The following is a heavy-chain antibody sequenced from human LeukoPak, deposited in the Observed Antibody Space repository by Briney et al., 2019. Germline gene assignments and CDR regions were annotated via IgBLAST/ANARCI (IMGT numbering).Heavy chain of an antibody. CDR3: ARVGSGGWYGAYDY. D-gene: IGHD6-19*01. V-gene: IGHV3-20*04. Sequence: GGSLRLSCAASGFTFDDYGMSWVRQAPGKGLEWVSGINWNGGSTGYADSVKGRFTISRDNAKNSLYLQMNSLRAEDTALYYCARVGSGGWYGAYDYWGQGTLVTVSS. J-gene: IGHJ4*02. CDR1: GFTFDDYG. CDR2: INWNGGST.